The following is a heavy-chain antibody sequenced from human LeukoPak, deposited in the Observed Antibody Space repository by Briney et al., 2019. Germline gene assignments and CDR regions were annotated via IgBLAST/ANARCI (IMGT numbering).Heavy chain of an antibody. D-gene: IGHD4-17*01. CDR2: IIPIFGTA. CDR1: GGTFSSYA. CDR3: ARDPTTVTPYYFDY. V-gene: IGHV1-69*05. J-gene: IGHJ4*02. Sequence: SVKVSCKASGGTFSSYAISWVRQAPGQGLEWMGRIIPIFGTANYAQKFQGRVTITTDESTSTAYMQLSSLRSEATAVYYCARDPTTVTPYYFDYWGQGTLVTVSS.